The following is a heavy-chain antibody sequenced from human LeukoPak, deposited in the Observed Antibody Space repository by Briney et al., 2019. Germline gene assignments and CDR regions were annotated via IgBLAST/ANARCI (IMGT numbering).Heavy chain of an antibody. V-gene: IGHV3-48*01. D-gene: IGHD5-12*01. CDR2: LRYTGET. CDR3: ARDAGNSGYGCDL. CDR1: GFTISQYS. Sequence: PGGSLRLSCAASGFTISQYSINWVRQAPGKGLEWVSHLRYTGETFYADSVKGRFTISRDNVRNSLYLQMNSLRAEDTAMYYCARDAGNSGYGCDLWGQGTLVTVSS. J-gene: IGHJ5*02.